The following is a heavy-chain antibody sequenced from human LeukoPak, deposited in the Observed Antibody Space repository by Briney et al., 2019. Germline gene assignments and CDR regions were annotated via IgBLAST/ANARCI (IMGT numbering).Heavy chain of an antibody. V-gene: IGHV3-49*04. J-gene: IGHJ4*02. Sequence: GGSLRLSCTGSGFTFGDYAMSWVRQAPGKGLERVGFIRSKAYGGTTEYAASVKGRFTISRDDSKSIAYLQMNSLKTEDTAVYYCTREEGGYSDYWGQGTLVTVSS. CDR3: TREEGGYSDY. CDR1: GFTFGDYA. CDR2: IRSKAYGGTT. D-gene: IGHD5-12*01.